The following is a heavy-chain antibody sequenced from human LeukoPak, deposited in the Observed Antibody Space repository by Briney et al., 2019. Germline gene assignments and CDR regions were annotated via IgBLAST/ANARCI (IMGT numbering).Heavy chain of an antibody. CDR3: ARGWDNWNDGLNMDV. V-gene: IGHV4-4*02. D-gene: IGHD1-20*01. Sequence: KTLETLSLTCAVSGGSISSSNWWSWVRQPPGKGLEWIGEIYHSGSTNYNPSLKSRVTISVDKSKNQFSLKLSSVTAADTAVYYCARGWDNWNDGLNMDVWGKGTTVTVSS. CDR1: GGSISSSNW. J-gene: IGHJ6*03. CDR2: IYHSGST.